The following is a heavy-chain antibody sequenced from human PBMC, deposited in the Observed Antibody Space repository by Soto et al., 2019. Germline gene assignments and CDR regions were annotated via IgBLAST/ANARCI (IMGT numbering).Heavy chain of an antibody. CDR1: GFTFSSYA. V-gene: IGHV3-23*01. CDR3: AKAVVPNRYYFDY. CDR2: ISGSGGNT. Sequence: GWSLRLSCAASGFTFSSYAMSWVRQAPGKGLEWVSAISGSGGNTYYADSVKGRFTISRDNSKNTLYLQMNSLRAEDTAVYYCAKAVVPNRYYFDYWGQGTLVTVSS. D-gene: IGHD3-10*02. J-gene: IGHJ4*02.